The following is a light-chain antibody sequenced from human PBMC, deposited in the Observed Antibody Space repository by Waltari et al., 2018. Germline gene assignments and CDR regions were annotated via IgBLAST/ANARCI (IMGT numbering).Light chain of an antibody. V-gene: IGKV3-20*01. CDR2: GAS. J-gene: IGKJ1*01. Sequence: IMLTPSPGTLSLSPGERATLSCRASKSISRYLTCYQQKPGQAPRLLIYGASTRATGIPDRFSGSGSGTDVSLTISGLEPEDSAVYYCQHHFRLPATFGQGTKVEIK. CDR3: QHHFRLPAT. CDR1: KSISRY.